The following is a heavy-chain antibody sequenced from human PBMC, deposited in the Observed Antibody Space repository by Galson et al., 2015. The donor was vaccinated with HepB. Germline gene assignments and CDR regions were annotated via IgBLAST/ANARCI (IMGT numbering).Heavy chain of an antibody. V-gene: IGHV3-30*04. CDR3: ARDQYCSGGSCPGFPHYYYGMDV. CDR1: GFTFSSYA. Sequence: SLRLSCAASGFTFSSYAMHWVRQAPGKGLEWVAVISYDGSNKYYADSVKGRFTISRDNSKNTLYLQMNSLRAEDTAVYYCARDQYCSGGSCPGFPHYYYGMDVWGQGTTVTVSS. CDR2: ISYDGSNK. D-gene: IGHD2-15*01. J-gene: IGHJ6*02.